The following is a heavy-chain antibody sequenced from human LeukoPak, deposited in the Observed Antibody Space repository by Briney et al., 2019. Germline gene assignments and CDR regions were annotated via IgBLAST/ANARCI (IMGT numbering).Heavy chain of an antibody. CDR3: ARGVEAWFGELFYFDY. D-gene: IGHD3-10*01. V-gene: IGHV3-7*01. CDR2: IKQDGSEK. Sequence: KPGGSLRLSCAASGFTFSSYWMSWVRQAPGKGLEWVANIKQDGSEKYYVDSVKGRFTISRDNAKNSLYLQMNSLRAEDTAVYYCARGVEAWFGELFYFDYWGQGTLVTVSS. J-gene: IGHJ4*02. CDR1: GFTFSSYW.